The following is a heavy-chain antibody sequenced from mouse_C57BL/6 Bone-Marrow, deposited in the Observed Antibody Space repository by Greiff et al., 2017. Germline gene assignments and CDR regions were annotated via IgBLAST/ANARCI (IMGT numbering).Heavy chain of an antibody. CDR3: TTRQLDHYYAMDY. CDR1: GFNIQDDY. V-gene: IGHV14-4*01. D-gene: IGHD6-1*02. J-gene: IGHJ4*01. CDR2: IDPENGDT. Sequence: VQLQPSGAELVRPGASVKLSCPASGFNIQDDYMHWVKQRPEQGLEWIGWIDPENGDTEYASKFPGKATITADTSSNTAYLRLGSLTSEDTAVYYCTTRQLDHYYAMDYWGQGTSVTVAS.